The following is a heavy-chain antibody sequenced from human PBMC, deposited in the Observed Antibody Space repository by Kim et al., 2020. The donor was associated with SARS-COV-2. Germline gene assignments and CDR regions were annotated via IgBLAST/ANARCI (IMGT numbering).Heavy chain of an antibody. V-gene: IGHV3-30-3*01. J-gene: IGHJ4*02. D-gene: IGHD3-10*01. Sequence: GGSPRLSCAASGFTFSSYAMHWVRQAPGKGLEWVAVISYDGSNKYYADSVKGRFTISRDNSKNTLYLQMNSLRAEDTAVYYCARGVMVRGVTMGYWGQGTLVTVSS. CDR1: GFTFSSYA. CDR2: ISYDGSNK. CDR3: ARGVMVRGVTMGY.